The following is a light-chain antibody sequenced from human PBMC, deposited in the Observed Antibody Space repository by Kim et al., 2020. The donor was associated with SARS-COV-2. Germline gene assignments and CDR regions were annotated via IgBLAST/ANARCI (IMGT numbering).Light chain of an antibody. CDR2: AAS. CDR1: QPISTY. V-gene: IGKV1-8*01. J-gene: IGKJ4*01. CDR3: QQYYTYPLT. Sequence: AIRMTQSPSSLSASTGDRVTITCRASQPISTYLAWYQQKPGKAPKLLINAASTLQTGVPSRFSGSGSGTDFTLTINCLQSEDFATYYCQQYYTYPLTFGGGTKLEI.